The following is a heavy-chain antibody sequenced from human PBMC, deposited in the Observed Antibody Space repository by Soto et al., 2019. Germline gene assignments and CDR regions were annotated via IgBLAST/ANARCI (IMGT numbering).Heavy chain of an antibody. CDR2: IWYDGSNK. D-gene: IGHD3-10*01. V-gene: IGHV3-33*01. CDR3: ARDKITMVRGVSMDV. CDR1: GFTFSSYG. J-gene: IGHJ6*02. Sequence: PGGSLRLSCAASGFTFSSYGMHWVRQAPGKGLEWVAVIWYDGSNKYYADSVKGRFTISRDNSKNTLYLQMNSLRAEDTAVYYCARDKITMVRGVSMDVWGQGTTVTVSS.